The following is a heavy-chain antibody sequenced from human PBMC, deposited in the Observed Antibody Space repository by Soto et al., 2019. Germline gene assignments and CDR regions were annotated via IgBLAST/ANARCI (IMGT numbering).Heavy chain of an antibody. CDR3: ANGNDYYDSSGYLDYFDY. Sequence: GGSLRLSCAASGFTFISYGMHWVRQAPGKGLEWVAVISYDGSNKYYADSVKGRFTIPRDNSKNTLYLQMNSLRAEDTAVYYCANGNDYYDSSGYLDYFDYWGQGTLVTVSS. D-gene: IGHD3-22*01. V-gene: IGHV3-30*18. CDR2: ISYDGSNK. CDR1: GFTFISYG. J-gene: IGHJ4*02.